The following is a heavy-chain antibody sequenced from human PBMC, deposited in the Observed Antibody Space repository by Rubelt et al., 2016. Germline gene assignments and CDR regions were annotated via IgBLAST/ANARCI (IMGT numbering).Heavy chain of an antibody. D-gene: IGHD3-3*01. CDR3: ASRTTADFWSGYSPYYY. CDR2: ISSSSSYT. Sequence: DYYMSWIRQAPGKGLEWVSYISSSSSYTNYADSVKGRFTISRDNAKNSLYLQMNSLRAEDTAVYYCASRTTADFWSGYSPYYYWGQGTLVTVSS. V-gene: IGHV3-11*06. J-gene: IGHJ4*02. CDR1: DYY.